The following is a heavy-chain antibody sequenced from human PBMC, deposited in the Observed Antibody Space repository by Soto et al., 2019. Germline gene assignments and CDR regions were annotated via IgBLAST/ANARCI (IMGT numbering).Heavy chain of an antibody. J-gene: IGHJ6*02. V-gene: IGHV4-34*01. Sequence: LSLTCAVYGGSFSGYYWSWIRQPPGKGLEWIGEINHSGSTNYNPSLKSRVTISVDTSKNQFSLKLSSVTAADTAVYYCARLRITMVRGVQYYYYYYGMDVWGQGTTVTVSS. CDR2: INHSGST. CDR3: ARLRITMVRGVQYYYYYYGMDV. D-gene: IGHD3-10*01. CDR1: GGSFSGYY.